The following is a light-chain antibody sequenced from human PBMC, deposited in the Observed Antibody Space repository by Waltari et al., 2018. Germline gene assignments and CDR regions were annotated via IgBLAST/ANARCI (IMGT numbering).Light chain of an antibody. CDR1: QSVSSS. CDR2: GAS. J-gene: IGKJ3*01. Sequence: EIVMTQSPVTLSLSPGERATLSCRASQSVSSSLAWYQQKPGQAPRLLIYGASSRATGIPDRFSGSGSGTEFTLTISSLEPEDVAVYYCQQNSNWPLTFGPGTKLDIK. V-gene: IGKV3D-15*01. CDR3: QQNSNWPLT.